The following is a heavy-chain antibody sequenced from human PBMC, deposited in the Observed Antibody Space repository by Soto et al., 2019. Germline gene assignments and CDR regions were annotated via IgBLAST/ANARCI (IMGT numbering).Heavy chain of an antibody. CDR1: GGTFNSYT. D-gene: IGHD3-9*01. CDR3: ARSKYYDTLTGYPPTYYFDY. Sequence: QVQLVQSGAEVKEPGSSVKVSCKASGGTFNSYTFSWVRQAPGQGLEWMGRIIPVLNIPNYTQKFRGRATFIADKSANTAYMELSSLRSEDTAVYYCARSKYYDTLTGYPPTYYFDYWGQGTLITVSS. V-gene: IGHV1-69*02. CDR2: IIPVLNIP. J-gene: IGHJ4*02.